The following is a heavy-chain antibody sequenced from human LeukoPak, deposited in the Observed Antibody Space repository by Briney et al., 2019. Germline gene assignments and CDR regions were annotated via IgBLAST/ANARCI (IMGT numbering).Heavy chain of an antibody. CDR2: ISGSGGST. D-gene: IGHD3-22*01. J-gene: IGHJ4*02. V-gene: IGHV3-23*01. CDR1: GFTFSSYG. Sequence: PGGSLRLSCAASGFTFSSYGMSWVRQAPGKGLEWVSAISGSGGSTYYADSVKGRFTISRDNSKNTLYLQMNSLRAEDTAVYYCAKVRSRGRGGIHYYDSSGYYPFDYWGQGTLVTVSS. CDR3: AKVRSRGRGGIHYYDSSGYYPFDY.